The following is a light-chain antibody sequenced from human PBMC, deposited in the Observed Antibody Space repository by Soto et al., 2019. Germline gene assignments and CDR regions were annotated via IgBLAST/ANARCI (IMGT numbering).Light chain of an antibody. V-gene: IGLV2-14*03. Sequence: QSALTQPASVSGSLGQSITISCTGTSIDVGGYNYVSWYQQHRGQAPKLLIYDVSHRPSGISYRFSGSKSGNTASLTISGLQAEDEADYYCSSYTGSAALVIFGGGTKLTVL. J-gene: IGLJ2*01. CDR2: DVS. CDR3: SSYTGSAALVI. CDR1: SIDVGGYNY.